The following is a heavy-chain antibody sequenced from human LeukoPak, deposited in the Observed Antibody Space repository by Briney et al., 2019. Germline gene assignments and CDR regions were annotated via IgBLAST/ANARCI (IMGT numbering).Heavy chain of an antibody. CDR3: ARDPYSGNYGNDYYYYMDV. V-gene: IGHV3-21*01. J-gene: IGHJ6*03. Sequence: GGSLRLSCVASGFTFSNYNMNWVRHAPGKGLEWVSSITSSSSYIFYADSVKGRFTISRDNAKNSLYLQMDSLGPDDTAVYYCARDPYSGNYGNDYYYYMDVWGKGTTVTISS. CDR1: GFTFSNYN. CDR2: ITSSSSYI. D-gene: IGHD1-26*01.